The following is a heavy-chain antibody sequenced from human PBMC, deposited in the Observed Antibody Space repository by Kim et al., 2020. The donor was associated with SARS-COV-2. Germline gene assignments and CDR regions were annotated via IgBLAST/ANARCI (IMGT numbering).Heavy chain of an antibody. CDR1: GYTFTSYG. J-gene: IGHJ4*02. Sequence: ASVKVSCKASGYTFTSYGISWVRQAPGQGLEWMGWISAYNGNTNYAQKLQGRVTMTTDTSTSTAYMELRSLRSDDTAVYYCARDTYSSGWYTGVSFDYWGQGTLVTVSS. D-gene: IGHD6-19*01. CDR2: ISAYNGNT. V-gene: IGHV1-18*01. CDR3: ARDTYSSGWYTGVSFDY.